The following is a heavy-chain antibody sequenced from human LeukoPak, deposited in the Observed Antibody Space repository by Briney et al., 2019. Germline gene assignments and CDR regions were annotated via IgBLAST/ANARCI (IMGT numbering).Heavy chain of an antibody. J-gene: IGHJ4*02. CDR1: GFTFSNYA. V-gene: IGHV3-23*01. CDR2: ISGSDGST. Sequence: PGGSLRLSCAASGFTFSNYAMSWVRQAPGKGLEWVSAISGSDGSTNYADSVKGRFTISRDNSKNTLYLQVNNLRAEDTAVYYCAKDKGDGSGYILTPLFDYWGQGTPVTVSS. D-gene: IGHD3-22*01. CDR3: AKDKGDGSGYILTPLFDY.